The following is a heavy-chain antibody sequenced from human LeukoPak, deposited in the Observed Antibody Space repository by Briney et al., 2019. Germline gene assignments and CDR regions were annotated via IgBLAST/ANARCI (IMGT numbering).Heavy chain of an antibody. CDR1: GYTFTGYY. D-gene: IGHD3-10*01. CDR3: ARAYPKSKVLLWFGEPCYFDY. Sequence: GASVKVSCKASGYTFTGYYMHWVRQAPGQGLEWMGWINPNSGVTSYAQKFQDRVTMTRDTSISTAYMELRSLRSDDTAVYYCARAYPKSKVLLWFGEPCYFDYWGQGTLVTVSS. J-gene: IGHJ4*02. CDR2: INPNSGVT. V-gene: IGHV1-2*02.